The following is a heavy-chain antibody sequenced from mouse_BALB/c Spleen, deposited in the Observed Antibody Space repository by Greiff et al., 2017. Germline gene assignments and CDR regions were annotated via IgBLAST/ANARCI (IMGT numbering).Heavy chain of an antibody. CDR1: GFTFSSFG. CDR3: ARTGASYYGYDDYAMDY. V-gene: IGHV5-17*02. CDR2: ISSGSSTI. D-gene: IGHD2-9*01. Sequence: EVKLMESGGGLVQPGGSRKLSCAASGFTFSSFGMHWVRQAPEKGLEWVAYISSGSSTIYYADTVKGRFTISRDNPKNTLFLQMTSLRSEDTAMYYCARTGASYYGYDDYAMDYWGQGTSVTVSS. J-gene: IGHJ4*01.